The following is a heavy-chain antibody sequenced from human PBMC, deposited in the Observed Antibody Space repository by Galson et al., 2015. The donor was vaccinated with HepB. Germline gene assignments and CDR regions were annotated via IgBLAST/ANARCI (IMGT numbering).Heavy chain of an antibody. J-gene: IGHJ6*03. CDR1: GYSFTSYW. D-gene: IGHD3-3*01. V-gene: IGHV5-51*03. CDR3: ARLRVWSGYSYYYYYYMDV. Sequence: QSGAEVKKPGESLKISCKGSGYSFTSYWIGWVRQMPGKGLEWMGIIYPGDSDTRYSPSFQGQVTISADKSISTAYLQWSSLKASDTAMYYCARLRVWSGYSYYYYYYMDVWGKGTTVTVSS. CDR2: IYPGDSDT.